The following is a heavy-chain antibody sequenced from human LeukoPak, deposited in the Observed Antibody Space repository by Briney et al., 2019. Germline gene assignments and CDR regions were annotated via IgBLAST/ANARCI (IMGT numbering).Heavy chain of an antibody. CDR3: AKEREEDIVVVPAAILEDY. Sequence: GGSLRLSCAASGFTFSSYGMHRVRQAPGKGLEWVAFIRYDGSNKYYADSVKGRFTISRDNSKNTLYLQMNSLRAEDTAVYYCAKEREEDIVVVPAAILEDYWGQGTLVTVSS. J-gene: IGHJ4*02. V-gene: IGHV3-30*02. CDR2: IRYDGSNK. CDR1: GFTFSSYG. D-gene: IGHD2-2*01.